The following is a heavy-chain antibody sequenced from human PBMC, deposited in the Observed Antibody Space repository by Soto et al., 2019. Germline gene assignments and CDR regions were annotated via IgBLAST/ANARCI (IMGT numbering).Heavy chain of an antibody. CDR2: INAGNGGT. D-gene: IGHD1-1*01. J-gene: IGHJ5*02. CDR3: ARAGRGSDNWFDP. V-gene: IGHV1-2*04. CDR1: GYTFTRYA. Sequence: GASVKVSCKASGYTFTRYAMHWVRQAPGQRLEWMGWINAGNGGTNYAQKFQGWVTMTRDTSISTAYMELSRLRSDDTAVYYCARAGRGSDNWFDPWGQGTLVTVSS.